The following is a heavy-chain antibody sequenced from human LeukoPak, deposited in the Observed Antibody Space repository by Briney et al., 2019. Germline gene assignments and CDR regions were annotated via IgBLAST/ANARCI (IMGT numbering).Heavy chain of an antibody. D-gene: IGHD5-18*01. CDR1: GGSISSYY. Sequence: SETLSLTCTVSGGSISSYYWSWIRQPPGKGLEWIGYIYYSGSTNYNPSLKSRVTISVDTSKNQFSLKLSSVTAADTAVHYCARTDRRWLPVYWGQGTLVTVSS. CDR2: IYYSGST. CDR3: ARTDRRWLPVY. V-gene: IGHV4-59*08. J-gene: IGHJ4*02.